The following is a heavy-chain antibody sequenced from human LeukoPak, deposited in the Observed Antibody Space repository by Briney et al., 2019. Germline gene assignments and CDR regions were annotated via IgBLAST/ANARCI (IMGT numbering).Heavy chain of an antibody. D-gene: IGHD3-22*01. V-gene: IGHV3-23*01. J-gene: IGHJ4*02. CDR2: ISGGGTST. CDR3: TKTYYYDTSGRAFDY. CDR1: GFTFSSYA. Sequence: PGGSLRLSCAASGFTFSSYAMSRVRQAPGKGLEWVSTISGGGTSTYYADSVKGRFTISRDNSKNTLYLQMNSLRAGDTAIYYCTKTYYYDTSGRAFDYWGLGTLVTVSS.